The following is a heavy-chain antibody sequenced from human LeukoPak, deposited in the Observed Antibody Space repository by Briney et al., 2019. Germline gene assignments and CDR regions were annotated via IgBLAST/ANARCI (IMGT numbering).Heavy chain of an antibody. CDR2: IKSKTDGGTT. D-gene: IGHD3-9*01. Sequence: PGGSLRLSCAASGFTFSNAWMSWVRQAPGKGLEWVGRIKSKTDGGTTDYAAPVKGRFTISRDDSKNTLYQQMNSLKTEDTAVYYCTTDPTPFDWLLVPRFDYWGQGTLVTVSS. CDR1: GFTFSNAW. J-gene: IGHJ4*02. CDR3: TTDPTPFDWLLVPRFDY. V-gene: IGHV3-15*01.